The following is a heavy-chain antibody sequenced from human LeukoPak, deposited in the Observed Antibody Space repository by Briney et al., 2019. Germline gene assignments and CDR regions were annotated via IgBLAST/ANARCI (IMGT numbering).Heavy chain of an antibody. CDR3: ARGDIVVVTAISLLDY. CDR2: ISSSSSTI. Sequence: QSGGSLRLSCAASGFTFSSYSMNWVRQAPGKGLEWVSYISSSSSTIYYADSVKGRFTISRDNAKNSLYLQMNSLRAEDTAVYYCARGDIVVVTAISLLDYWGQGTLVTVSS. D-gene: IGHD2-21*02. V-gene: IGHV3-48*04. CDR1: GFTFSSYS. J-gene: IGHJ4*02.